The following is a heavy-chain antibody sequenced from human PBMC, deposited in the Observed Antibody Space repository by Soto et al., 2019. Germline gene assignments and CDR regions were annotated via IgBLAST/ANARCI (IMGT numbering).Heavy chain of an antibody. CDR2: IYSSGTT. CDR3: AREEAVRLERRFDS. D-gene: IGHD6-6*01. CDR1: GGSISSGGYS. Sequence: PSETLSLTCTVSGGSISSGGYSWNWIRQHPGKGLVWIGYIYSSGTTYYNPSLRSRLTISIDTSQNLFSLKLSSVAAADTAVYFCAREEAVRLERRFDSWGQGTLVTASS. J-gene: IGHJ5*01. V-gene: IGHV4-31*03.